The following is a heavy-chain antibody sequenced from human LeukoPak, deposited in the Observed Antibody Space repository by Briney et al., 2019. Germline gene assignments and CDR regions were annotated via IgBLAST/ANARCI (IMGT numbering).Heavy chain of an antibody. Sequence: SETLSLTCSVSDGSINTISDYWGWVRQPPGKGLEWIGSVYYTGSTYYNAPFKSRVTISIDTSKNQFSLSLSAVTAADTAMYYCARGRRDGYMLLWEDYWGQGTLVTVSS. V-gene: IGHV4-39*07. J-gene: IGHJ4*02. D-gene: IGHD5-24*01. CDR1: DGSINTISDY. CDR3: ARGRRDGYMLLWEDY. CDR2: VYYTGST.